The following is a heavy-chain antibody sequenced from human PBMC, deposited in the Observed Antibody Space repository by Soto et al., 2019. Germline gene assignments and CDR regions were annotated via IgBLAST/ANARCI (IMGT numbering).Heavy chain of an antibody. V-gene: IGHV1-18*01. Sequence: QVKLVQSGAEVKKPGASVKVSCKASGYTFTSYGISWVRQAPGQGLEWMGWINAYNGNTKYAQKLQGRVTMTTDTSTRTAYMELNRVRYDYTAVYCCARDVGYGLIDHWGEGTLFTVSP. D-gene: IGHD5-18*01. J-gene: IGHJ1*01. CDR1: GYTFTSYG. CDR3: ARDVGYGLIDH. CDR2: INAYNGNT.